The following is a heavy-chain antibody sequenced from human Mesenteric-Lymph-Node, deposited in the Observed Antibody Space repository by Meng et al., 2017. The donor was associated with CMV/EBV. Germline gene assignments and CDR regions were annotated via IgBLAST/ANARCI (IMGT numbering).Heavy chain of an antibody. Sequence: GESLKISCAASGFTFSSYSMHWVRQAPGKGLEWVAFIRYDGSNKYYADSVKGRFTISRDNSKNTLYLQMNSLRPEDTAVYYCARDPQVYAIDYCGQGTLVTVSS. CDR1: GFTFSSYS. CDR2: IRYDGSNK. D-gene: IGHD2-8*01. CDR3: ARDPQVYAIDY. J-gene: IGHJ4*02. V-gene: IGHV3-30*02.